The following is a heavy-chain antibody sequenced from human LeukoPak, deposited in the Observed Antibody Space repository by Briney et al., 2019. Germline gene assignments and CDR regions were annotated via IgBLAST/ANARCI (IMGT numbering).Heavy chain of an antibody. D-gene: IGHD4-23*01. CDR3: ARAKYGVNLCYFDY. Sequence: SETLSLTCTVSDDSISSYSWSWIRQPPGRGLEWIGYIYYSGSTKYNPSLKSRVTISVDTSKNQFSLKLGSVTAADTAVYYCARAKYGVNLCYFDYWGQGNMVTVSS. CDR2: IYYSGST. J-gene: IGHJ4*02. V-gene: IGHV4-59*01. CDR1: DDSISSYS.